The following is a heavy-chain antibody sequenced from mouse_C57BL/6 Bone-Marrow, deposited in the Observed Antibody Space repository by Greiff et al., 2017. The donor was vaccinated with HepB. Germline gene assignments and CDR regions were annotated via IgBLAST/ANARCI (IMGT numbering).Heavy chain of an antibody. Sequence: VQLQQSGAELVRPGASVKLSCKASGYTFTDYYINWVKQRPGQGLEWIARIYPGSGNTYYNEKFKGKATLTAEKSSSTAYMQLSSLTSEDSAVYFCAREPYYGSSSAWFAYWGQGTLVTVSA. V-gene: IGHV1-76*01. CDR3: AREPYYGSSSAWFAY. J-gene: IGHJ3*01. CDR1: GYTFTDYY. CDR2: IYPGSGNT. D-gene: IGHD1-1*01.